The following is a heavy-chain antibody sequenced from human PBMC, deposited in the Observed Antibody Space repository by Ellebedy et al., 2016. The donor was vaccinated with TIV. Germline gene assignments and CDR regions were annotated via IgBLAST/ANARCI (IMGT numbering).Heavy chain of an antibody. CDR3: ARAEGPDCSSTSCWGGFDP. D-gene: IGHD2-2*01. CDR2: ISSSSSYT. V-gene: IGHV3-11*05. CDR1: GFTFSDYY. Sequence: GGSLRLXCAASGFTFSDYYMSWIRQAPGKGLEWVSYISSSSSYTNYADSVKGRFTISRDNAKNSLYLQMNSLRAEDTAVYYCARAEGPDCSSTSCWGGFDPWGQGTLVTVSS. J-gene: IGHJ5*02.